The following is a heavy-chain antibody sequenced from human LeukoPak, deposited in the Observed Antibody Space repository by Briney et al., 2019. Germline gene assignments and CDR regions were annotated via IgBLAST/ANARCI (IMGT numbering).Heavy chain of an antibody. CDR1: GFTVSSNY. J-gene: IGHJ4*02. D-gene: IGHD5-18*01. CDR2: IYSGGST. V-gene: IGHV3-66*01. Sequence: GGSLRFSCAASGFTVSSNYMSWVRQAPGKGLEWVSVIYSGGSTYYADSVKGRFTISRDNSKNTLYLQMNSLRAEDTAVYYCASTGYSYGYYGLDYWGQGTLVTVSS. CDR3: ASTGYSYGYYGLDY.